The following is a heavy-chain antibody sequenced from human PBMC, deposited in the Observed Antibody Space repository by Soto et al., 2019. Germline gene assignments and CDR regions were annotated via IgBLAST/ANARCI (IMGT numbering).Heavy chain of an antibody. CDR1: GFTFSIDA. J-gene: IGHJ4*02. D-gene: IGHD4-17*01. V-gene: IGHV3-23*01. CDR3: AKGRETTSIFDY. Sequence: PGGSLRLSCVASGFTFSIDAMSWVHQAPGKGLEWVSLIRGSGDFTEYAGSVKGRFTISRDNSKNTVSLQMNSLRADDTAVYYCAKGRETTSIFDYWGQGILVTVSS. CDR2: IRGSGDFT.